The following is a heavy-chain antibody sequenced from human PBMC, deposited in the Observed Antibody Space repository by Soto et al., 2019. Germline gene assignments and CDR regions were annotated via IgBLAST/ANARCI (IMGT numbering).Heavy chain of an antibody. CDR3: ATSSKGYWYYFDY. CDR2: IIPIFGTA. V-gene: IGHV1-69*13. Sequence: SVKVSCKASGGTFSSYAISCVRQAPGQGLEWMGGIIPIFGTANYAQKFQGRVTITADESTSTAYMELSSLRSEDTAVYYCATSSKGYWYYFDYWGQGTLVTVSS. D-gene: IGHD2-8*02. J-gene: IGHJ4*02. CDR1: GGTFSSYA.